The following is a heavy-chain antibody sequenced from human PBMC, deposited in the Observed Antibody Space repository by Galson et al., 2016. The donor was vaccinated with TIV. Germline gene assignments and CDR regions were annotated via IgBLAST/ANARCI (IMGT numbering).Heavy chain of an antibody. D-gene: IGHD1-7*01. CDR1: GFTFSNVW. Sequence: SLRLSCAASGFTFSNVWMNWFRQAPGMGLEWVGRIKNKIDGGTTDHGAPVKGRFTISRDDSKSTVYLQMNSLNSEDTGVYYCATWDYHDNWFHPRGQGTLVTVSS. J-gene: IGHJ5*02. CDR2: IKNKIDGGTT. V-gene: IGHV3-15*01. CDR3: ATWDYHDNWFHP.